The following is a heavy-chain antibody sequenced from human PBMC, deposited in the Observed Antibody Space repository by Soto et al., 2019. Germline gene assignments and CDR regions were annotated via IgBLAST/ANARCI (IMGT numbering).Heavy chain of an antibody. J-gene: IGHJ4*02. V-gene: IGHV3-30*18. D-gene: IGHD6-13*01. CDR3: AKQQLVQGGLSLDY. CDR2: ISYDGSNK. Sequence: QPGGSLRLSCAASGFTFSSYGMHWVRQAPGKGLEWVAVISYDGSNKYYADSVKGRFTISRDNSKNTLYLQMNGLRAEDTAVYYCAKQQLVQGGLSLDYWGQGTLVTVSS. CDR1: GFTFSSYG.